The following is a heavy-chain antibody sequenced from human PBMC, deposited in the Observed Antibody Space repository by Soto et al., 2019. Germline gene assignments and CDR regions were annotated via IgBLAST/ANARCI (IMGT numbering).Heavy chain of an antibody. CDR3: ARVKLDCSGGSCYSHYYYMYV. Sequence: PGESLKISCKGSGYSFTSYWIGWVRQMPGKGLEWMGIIYPGDSDTRYSPSFQGQVTISADKSISTAYLQWSSLKASDTAMYYCARVKLDCSGGSCYSHYYYMYVWGKGTTVTVSS. V-gene: IGHV5-51*01. CDR2: IYPGDSDT. D-gene: IGHD2-15*01. CDR1: GYSFTSYW. J-gene: IGHJ6*03.